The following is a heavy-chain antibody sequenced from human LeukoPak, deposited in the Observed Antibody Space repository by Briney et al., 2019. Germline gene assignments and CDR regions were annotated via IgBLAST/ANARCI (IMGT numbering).Heavy chain of an antibody. V-gene: IGHV3-23*01. D-gene: IGHD2-2*01. CDR3: AKGCGTSCYVPVDY. CDR2: ISGSGGST. J-gene: IGHJ4*02. Sequence: PGGSLRLSCAASGFTFSSYAMSWVRQAPGKGLEWVSAISGSGGSTFYAESVKGRFTISRDNSENTLYVQMNSLRAEDTAVYYCAKGCGTSCYVPVDYWGQGTLVTVSS. CDR1: GFTFSSYA.